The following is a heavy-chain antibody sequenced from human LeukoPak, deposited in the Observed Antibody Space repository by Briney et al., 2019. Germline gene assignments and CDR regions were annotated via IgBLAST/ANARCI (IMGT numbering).Heavy chain of an antibody. CDR1: GGSFSGYY. J-gene: IGHJ6*04. D-gene: IGHD2-15*01. CDR3: ARGLGIFS. CDR2: INHSGST. V-gene: IGHV4-34*01. Sequence: PSETLSLTCAVYGGSFSGYYWSWIRQPPGKGLEWIGEINHSGSTNYNPPLKSRVTISVDTSKNQFSLKLSSVTAAETAVYYCARGLGIFSWGKGTTVTVSS.